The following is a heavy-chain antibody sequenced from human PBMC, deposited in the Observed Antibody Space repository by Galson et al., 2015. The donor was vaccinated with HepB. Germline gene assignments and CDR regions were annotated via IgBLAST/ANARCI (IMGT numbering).Heavy chain of an antibody. Sequence: SLRLSCAASGFTFSNAWMSWVRQAPGKGLEWVGRIKSKTDGGTTDYAAPVKGRFTISRDDSKNTLYLQMNNLKTEDTAVYYCTTSTGYSSGWYNYYYYYGMDVWGQGTTVTVSS. CDR2: IKSKTDGGTT. D-gene: IGHD6-19*01. CDR3: TTSTGYSSGWYNYYYYYGMDV. J-gene: IGHJ6*02. V-gene: IGHV3-15*01. CDR1: GFTFSNAW.